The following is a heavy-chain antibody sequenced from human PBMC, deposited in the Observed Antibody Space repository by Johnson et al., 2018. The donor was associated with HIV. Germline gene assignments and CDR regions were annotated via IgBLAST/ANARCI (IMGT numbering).Heavy chain of an antibody. CDR3: ARDLVGVVAAAGPVGDASDI. V-gene: IGHV3-30*14. CDR2: ISYDGSNT. CDR1: GFTFSSYA. J-gene: IGHJ3*02. D-gene: IGHD6-13*01. Sequence: QVQLVESGGGVVQPGRSLRLSCEASGFTFSSYAMHWVRQAPGKGLEWVAVISYDGSNTYYADSVKGRFTISRDNSKNTLYLQMSSLRVEDTAVYYCARDLVGVVAAAGPVGDASDIWGQGTMVTVSS.